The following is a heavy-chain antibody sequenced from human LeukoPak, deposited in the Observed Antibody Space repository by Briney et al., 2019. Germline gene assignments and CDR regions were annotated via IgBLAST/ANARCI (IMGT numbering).Heavy chain of an antibody. Sequence: GASVKVSCKASGGTFSSYAISWVRQAPGQGLEWMGGIIPIFGTANYAQKFRGRVTITADKSTRTAYMELSSLRSEDTAVYYCARKAVNWNDVDWFDPWGQGTLVTVSS. J-gene: IGHJ5*02. D-gene: IGHD1-20*01. CDR2: IIPIFGTA. V-gene: IGHV1-69*06. CDR3: ARKAVNWNDVDWFDP. CDR1: GGTFSSYA.